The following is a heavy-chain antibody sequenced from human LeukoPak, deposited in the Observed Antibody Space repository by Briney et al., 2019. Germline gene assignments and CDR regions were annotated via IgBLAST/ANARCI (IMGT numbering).Heavy chain of an antibody. CDR1: GYTFTSYY. V-gene: IGHV1-46*01. CDR3: ARDRRSGYNWKTPDY. Sequence: ASVKVSCKASGYTFTSYYMHWVRQAPGQGLEWMGIINPSGGSTSYAQKFQGRVTMTRDTSTSTVYMELSSLRSEDTAVYYCARDRRSGYNWKTPDYWGQGTLVTVSS. J-gene: IGHJ4*02. CDR2: INPSGGST. D-gene: IGHD1-20*01.